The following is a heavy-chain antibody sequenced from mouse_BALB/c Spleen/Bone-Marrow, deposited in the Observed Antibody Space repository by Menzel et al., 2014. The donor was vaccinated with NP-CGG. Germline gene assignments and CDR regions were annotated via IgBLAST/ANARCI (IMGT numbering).Heavy chain of an antibody. CDR2: ILPGSGST. V-gene: IGHV1-9*01. CDR1: GFTFSSYW. Sequence: VQLQQSGAELMKPGASVKISCKATGFTFSSYWIEWVKQRPGHGLEWIGEILPGSGSTNYKEKFKGKATFTADTSSNTAYMQLSSLTSEDSAVYYCARGIDYYAMDYWGQGTSVTVSS. J-gene: IGHJ4*01. CDR3: ARGIDYYAMDY.